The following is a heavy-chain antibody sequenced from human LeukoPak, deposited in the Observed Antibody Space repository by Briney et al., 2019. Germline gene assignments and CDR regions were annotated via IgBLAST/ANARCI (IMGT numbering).Heavy chain of an antibody. CDR2: IYYSGST. Sequence: SETLSLTCTVSGGSISSYYWSWLRQPPGKGLEWIGYIYYSGSTNYNPSLKSRVIISVDTSKNQFSLKLSSVTAADTAVYYCAGASPDYYDSSGPNFDYWGQGTLVTVSS. D-gene: IGHD3-22*01. V-gene: IGHV4-59*01. J-gene: IGHJ4*02. CDR3: AGASPDYYDSSGPNFDY. CDR1: GGSISSYY.